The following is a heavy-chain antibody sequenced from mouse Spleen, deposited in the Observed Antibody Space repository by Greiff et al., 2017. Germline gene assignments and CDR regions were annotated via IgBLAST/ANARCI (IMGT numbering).Heavy chain of an antibody. Sequence: VQLQQSGPELVKPGASVKISCKASGYTFTDYYMNWVKQSHGKSLEWIGDINPNNGGTSYNQKFKGKATLTVDKSSSTAYMELRSLTSEDSAVYYCARFSGKGPYAMDYWGQGTSVTVSS. CDR2: INPNNGGT. D-gene: IGHD1-3*01. J-gene: IGHJ4*01. CDR3: ARFSGKGPYAMDY. V-gene: IGHV1-26*01. CDR1: GYTFTDYY.